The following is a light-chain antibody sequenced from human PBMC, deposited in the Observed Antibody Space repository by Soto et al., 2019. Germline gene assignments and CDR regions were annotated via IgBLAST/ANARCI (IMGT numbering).Light chain of an antibody. V-gene: IGKV3-15*01. CDR2: GAS. CDR1: QSVSSN. J-gene: IGKJ4*01. Sequence: EIVMTQSPATLSVSPGERATLSCRASQSVSSNLAWYQQKPGPAPRLLIYGASTRATGIPARFSGSGSGTEFTLTISSLQSEDFAVYDCQQYNNWPPLTFGGGTKVEIK. CDR3: QQYNNWPPLT.